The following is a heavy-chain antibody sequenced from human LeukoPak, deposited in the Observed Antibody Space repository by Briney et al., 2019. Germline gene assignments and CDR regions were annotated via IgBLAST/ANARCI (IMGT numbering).Heavy chain of an antibody. Sequence: SETLSLTCTVSGGSISSGSYYWSWIRQPAGKGLEWIGRIYTSGSTNYNPSLKSRVTISVDTSKNQFSLKLSSVTAADTAVYYCARRWYDTSAGAFDYWGQGTLVTVSS. CDR1: GGSISSGSYY. D-gene: IGHD3-22*01. J-gene: IGHJ4*02. CDR3: ARRWYDTSAGAFDY. CDR2: IYTSGST. V-gene: IGHV4-61*02.